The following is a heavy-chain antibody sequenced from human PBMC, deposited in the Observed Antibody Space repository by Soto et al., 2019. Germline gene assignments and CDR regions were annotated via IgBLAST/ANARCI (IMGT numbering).Heavy chain of an antibody. J-gene: IGHJ4*02. CDR2: VSKSDYT. D-gene: IGHD2-2*01. V-gene: IGHV3-21*01. Sequence: PGGSLRLSCAVSGFYFNHYGINWVRQPPGKGLEWVSSVSKSDYTYYSDSVRGRFTISRDNAKNSVSLQMNSLRAEDTAVYYCAREDSIIIPAVSDCWGQGTLVTVSS. CDR3: AREDSIIIPAVSDC. CDR1: GFYFNHYG.